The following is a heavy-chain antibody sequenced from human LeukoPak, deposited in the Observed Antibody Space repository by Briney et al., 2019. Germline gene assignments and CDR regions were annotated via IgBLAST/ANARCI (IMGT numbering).Heavy chain of an antibody. V-gene: IGHV3-23*01. CDR3: AKGYSSGWSGGKNWFDP. D-gene: IGHD6-19*01. CDR2: ISGSSGST. J-gene: IGHJ5*02. Sequence: GGSLRLSCAASGFPFSSYAMSWVRQAPGKGLEWVSVISGSSGSTYYAHSVNGRFTISRDNSKNTLYLQMNSLRAEDTAVYYWAKGYSSGWSGGKNWFDPWGQGTLVSVSS. CDR1: GFPFSSYA.